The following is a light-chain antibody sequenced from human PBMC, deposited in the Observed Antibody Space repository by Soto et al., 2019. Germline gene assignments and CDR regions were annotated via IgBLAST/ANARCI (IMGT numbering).Light chain of an antibody. Sequence: SPGTLSFSPRQRATRSCRASQSVSSSYLAWYQQKPGQAPRLLIFDASNRPTGIPARFSGSGSGTDFTLTISSLEPEDFAVYYCQQRSNWPITFGQGTRLEIK. V-gene: IGKV3D-20*02. CDR2: DAS. J-gene: IGKJ5*01. CDR3: QQRSNWPIT. CDR1: QSVSSSY.